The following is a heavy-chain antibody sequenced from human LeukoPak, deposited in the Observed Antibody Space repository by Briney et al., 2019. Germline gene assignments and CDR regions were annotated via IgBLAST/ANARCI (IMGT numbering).Heavy chain of an antibody. CDR1: GYSISSGYY. J-gene: IGHJ4*02. V-gene: IGHV4-38-2*02. CDR2: IYHSGST. CDR3: AREGGGSYYVY. D-gene: IGHD1-26*01. Sequence: PSETLSLTCTVSGYSISSGYYWGWIRQPPGKGLEWIGSIYHSGSTYYNPSLKSRVTISVDTSKNQFSLKLSSVTAADTAVYYCAREGGGSYYVYWGQGTLVTVSS.